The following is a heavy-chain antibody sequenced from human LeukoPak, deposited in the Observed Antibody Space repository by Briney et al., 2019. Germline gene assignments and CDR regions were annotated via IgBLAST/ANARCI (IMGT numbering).Heavy chain of an antibody. CDR3: ARDSRRGEGR. V-gene: IGHV4-30-4*08. CDR2: ISYSGST. D-gene: IGHD3-16*01. Sequence: PSETLSLTCSVSGGSIDRGGFYWTWIRQHPGKGLEWIGYISYSGSTHYNPSLKSRVTISSDTSKTQFSLQLNSVTVADTSVYYCARDSRRGEGRWGQGTLVTVSS. J-gene: IGHJ4*02. CDR1: GGSIDRGGFY.